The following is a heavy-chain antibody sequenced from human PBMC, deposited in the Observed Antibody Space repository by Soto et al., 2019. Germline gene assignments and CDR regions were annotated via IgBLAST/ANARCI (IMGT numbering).Heavy chain of an antibody. CDR2: IYYSGST. J-gene: IGHJ3*02. CDR1: GGSISSGGYY. V-gene: IGHV4-31*03. CDR3: ARSSSRGSYDAFDI. Sequence: QVQLQESGPGLVKPSQTLSLTCTVSGGSISSGGYYWSWIRQHPGKGLEWIGYIYYSGSTYYNPSLKSRVNISVDTYKNQFSLKLSSVTAADTAVYYCARSSSRGSYDAFDIWGQGTMVTVSS. D-gene: IGHD1-26*01.